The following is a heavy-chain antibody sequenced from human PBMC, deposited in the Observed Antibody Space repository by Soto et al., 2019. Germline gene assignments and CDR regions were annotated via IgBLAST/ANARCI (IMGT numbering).Heavy chain of an antibody. J-gene: IGHJ6*03. D-gene: IGHD4-17*01. CDR3: ARTAGDNYYYMDV. CDR1: GGTFSSYT. Sequence: QVQLVQSGAEVKNPGSSVKVSCKASGGTFSSYTISWVRQAPGQGLEWMGRIIPILGIANYAQKFQGRVTITADKSTSTAYMELSSLRSEDTAVFYCARTAGDNYYYMDVWGKGTTVTVSS. CDR2: IIPILGIA. V-gene: IGHV1-69*02.